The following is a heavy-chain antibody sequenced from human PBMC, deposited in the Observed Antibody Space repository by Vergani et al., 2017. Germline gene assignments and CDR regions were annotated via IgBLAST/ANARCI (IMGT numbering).Heavy chain of an antibody. Sequence: QVQLVQSGSELKKPGASVKVSCKASGYTFSSYAISWVRQAPGQGLEWMGRIIPIFGTANYAQKFQGRVTITADESTSTAYMELSSLRSEDTAVSYCARVGVGEDYFDYWGQGTLVTVSS. CDR3: ARVGVGEDYFDY. CDR1: GYTFSSYA. D-gene: IGHD3-16*01. CDR2: IIPIFGTA. V-gene: IGHV1-69*18. J-gene: IGHJ4*02.